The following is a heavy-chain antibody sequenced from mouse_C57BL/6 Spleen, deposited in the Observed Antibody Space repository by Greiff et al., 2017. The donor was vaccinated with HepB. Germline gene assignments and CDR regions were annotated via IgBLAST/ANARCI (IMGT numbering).Heavy chain of an antibody. Sequence: QVQLQQSGPELVKPGASVKISCKASGYAFSSSWMNWVKQRPGKGLEWIGRIYPGDGDTNYNGKFKGKATLTADKSSSTAYMQLSSLTSEDSAVYFCARPTAQALDYWGQGTTLTVSS. J-gene: IGHJ2*01. CDR1: GYAFSSSW. CDR2: IYPGDGDT. V-gene: IGHV1-82*01. D-gene: IGHD3-2*02. CDR3: ARPTAQALDY.